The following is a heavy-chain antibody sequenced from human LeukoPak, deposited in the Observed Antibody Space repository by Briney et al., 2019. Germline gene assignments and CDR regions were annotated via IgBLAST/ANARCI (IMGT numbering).Heavy chain of an antibody. CDR2: IKSKTDGGTT. CDR1: GFTFSNAW. V-gene: IGHV3-15*01. CDR3: TSFELGTTIPFDY. Sequence: PGGSLRLSCAASGFTFSNAWMSWVRQAPGKGLEWVGRIKSKTDGGTTDYAAPVKGRFTISRDDSKNTLYLQMNSLKTEDTAVYYCTSFELGTTIPFDYWGQGTLVTVSS. D-gene: IGHD7-27*01. J-gene: IGHJ4*02.